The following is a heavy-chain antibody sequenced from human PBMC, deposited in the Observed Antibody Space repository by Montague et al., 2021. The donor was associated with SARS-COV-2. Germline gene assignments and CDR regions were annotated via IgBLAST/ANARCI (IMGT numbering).Heavy chain of an antibody. CDR1: GGSFSTYS. CDR2: IHHGGST. D-gene: IGHD3-10*01. CDR3: ARLGDGVVPSPILGVGPHYSYYDMDV. Sequence: SETLSLTCAVHGGSFSTYSWNWIRQPPGKGLEWIGEIHHGGSTNYNPSLKSRVTISADTSKNQFSLKLTSVAAADTAVYYCARLGDGVVPSPILGVGPHYSYYDMDVWGKGTTVTASS. J-gene: IGHJ6*03. V-gene: IGHV4-34*01.